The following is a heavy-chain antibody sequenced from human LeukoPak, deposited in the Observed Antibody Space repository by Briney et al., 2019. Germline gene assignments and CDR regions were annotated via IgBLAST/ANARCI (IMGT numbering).Heavy chain of an antibody. D-gene: IGHD2-21*02. Sequence: GGSLRLSCAASGFNFNSYWMSWVRQAPGKGLECVANIKQDGSEIYFVDSVKGRFTISRDNAKNSLFLQMNSLRADDTAVYHCMMSLTAHYYYGLDVWGQGTTVTVSS. V-gene: IGHV3-7*02. J-gene: IGHJ6*02. CDR1: GFNFNSYW. CDR2: IKQDGSEI. CDR3: MMSLTAHYYYGLDV.